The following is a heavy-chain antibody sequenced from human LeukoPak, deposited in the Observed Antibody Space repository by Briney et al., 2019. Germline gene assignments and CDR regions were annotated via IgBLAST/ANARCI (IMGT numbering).Heavy chain of an antibody. D-gene: IGHD3-10*01. CDR1: GGTFSSYA. CDR3: ARRSYPGSGSYYTRNWFDP. CDR2: IIPIFGTA. V-gene: IGHV1-69*06. Sequence: SVKVSCKASGGTFSSYAISWVRQAPGQGLEWMGGIIPIFGTANYAQKFQGRVTITADKSTSTAYMELSSLRSEDTAVYYCARRSYPGSGSYYTRNWFDPWGQGTLVTVSS. J-gene: IGHJ5*02.